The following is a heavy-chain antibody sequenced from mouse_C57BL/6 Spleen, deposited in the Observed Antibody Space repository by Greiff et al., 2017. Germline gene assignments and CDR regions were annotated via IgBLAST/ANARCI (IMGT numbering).Heavy chain of an antibody. D-gene: IGHD3-2*02. V-gene: IGHV14-4*01. Sequence: EVQGVESGAELVRPGASVKLSCTASGFNIKDDYMHWVKQRPEQGLEWIGWIDPENGDTEYASKFQGKATITADTSSNTAYLQLSSLTSEDTAVYYCTIDSSGYPFAYWGQGTLVTVSA. CDR1: GFNIKDDY. CDR2: IDPENGDT. J-gene: IGHJ3*01. CDR3: TIDSSGYPFAY.